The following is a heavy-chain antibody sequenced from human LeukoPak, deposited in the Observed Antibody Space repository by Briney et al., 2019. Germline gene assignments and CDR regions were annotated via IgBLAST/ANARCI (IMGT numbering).Heavy chain of an antibody. CDR2: VTGSGDST. V-gene: IGHV3-23*01. J-gene: IGHJ4*02. Sequence: GGSLRLFCAASGFTFKSYGMTWVRQVPGKGLEGVSSVTGSGDSTKYADSVNGRFTISRDNSKNTLSLHMTGLRAEDTAVYYCARKVAVAMDLDYWGQGTLVTVSS. CDR1: GFTFKSYG. D-gene: IGHD6-13*01. CDR3: ARKVAVAMDLDY.